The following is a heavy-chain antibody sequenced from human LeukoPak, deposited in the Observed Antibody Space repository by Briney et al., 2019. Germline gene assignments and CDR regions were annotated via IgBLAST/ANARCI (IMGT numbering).Heavy chain of an antibody. CDR1: GGTFSSYA. CDR3: ASTGAGGYSYGPGY. CDR2: IIPIFGTA. D-gene: IGHD5-18*01. Sequence: SVKVSCKASGGTFSSYAISWVRQAPGQGLEWMGGIIPIFGTANYAQKFQGRVTITTDESTSTAYMELSSLRSEDTAVYYCASTGAGGYSYGPGYWGQGTLVTVSS. V-gene: IGHV1-69*05. J-gene: IGHJ4*02.